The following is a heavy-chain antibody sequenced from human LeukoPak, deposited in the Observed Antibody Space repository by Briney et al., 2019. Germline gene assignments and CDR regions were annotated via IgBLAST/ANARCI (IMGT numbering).Heavy chain of an antibody. V-gene: IGHV4-59*11. CDR2: IYYSGST. CDR3: ARSSTYYDFWSGYYTPETLGY. CDR1: GGSISSHY. Sequence: SETLSLTCTVSGGSISSHYWSWIRQPPGKGLEWIGYIYYSGSTNYNPSLKSRVTISVDTSKNQFSLKLSSVTAADTAVYYCARSSTYYDFWSGYYTPETLGYWGQGTLVTVSS. D-gene: IGHD3-3*01. J-gene: IGHJ4*02.